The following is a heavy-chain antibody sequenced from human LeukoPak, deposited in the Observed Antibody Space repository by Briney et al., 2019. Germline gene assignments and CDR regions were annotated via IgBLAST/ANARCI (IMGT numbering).Heavy chain of an antibody. CDR3: ARDLSYGYVLSYYFDY. J-gene: IGHJ4*02. D-gene: IGHD5-18*01. V-gene: IGHV3-48*01. CDR2: ISSSSSTI. Sequence: GGSLRLSCAASGFTFSSYSMNWVRQAPGKGLEWVSYISSSSSTIYYADSVKGRFTISRDNAKNSLYLQMNSPRAEDTAVYYCARDLSYGYVLSYYFDYWGQGTLVTVSS. CDR1: GFTFSSYS.